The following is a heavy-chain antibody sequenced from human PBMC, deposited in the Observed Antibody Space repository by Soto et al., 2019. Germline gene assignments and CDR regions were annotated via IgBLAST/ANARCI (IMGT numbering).Heavy chain of an antibody. CDR2: IKQDGGEK. CDR3: ARDSHAHFGY. V-gene: IGHV3-7*01. J-gene: IGHJ4*02. Sequence: GGSLRLSCAASGFTFSNYWMSWVRQAPGRGLEWVASIKQDGGEKYYMDSVKGRFTISKDIAKNSLYLQLNSLRAGDTAVYYGARDSHAHFGYWGQGTLVTVSS. CDR1: GFTFSNYW.